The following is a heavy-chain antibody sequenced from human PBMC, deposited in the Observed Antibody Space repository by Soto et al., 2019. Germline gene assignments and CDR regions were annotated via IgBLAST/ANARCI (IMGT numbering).Heavy chain of an antibody. D-gene: IGHD2-8*01. J-gene: IGHJ4*02. CDR3: ARSGAYCTSITCLFDSF. CDR1: GYTFTSYG. V-gene: IGHV1-18*01. Sequence: QAQLVQSGGEVKKPGASVKVSCRASGYTFTSYGYAWVRQAPGQGLEWMGWISAYNGDTNYAQKFQDRVTLTTDTSTTTAHMELRNLASDDTAVYYCARSGAYCTSITCLFDSFWGPGTLVTVSS. CDR2: ISAYNGDT.